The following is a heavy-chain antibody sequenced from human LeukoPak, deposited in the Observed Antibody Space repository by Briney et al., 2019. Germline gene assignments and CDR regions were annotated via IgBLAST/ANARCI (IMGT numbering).Heavy chain of an antibody. D-gene: IGHD2-2*01. V-gene: IGHV1-58*02. Sequence: SVKVSCKASGFTFTRSAMQWVRQARGQRLEWMGWIVVGSDERNYAQKFQERVTITRDMSTSTVYMELSSLRSEDTAVYYCAADSDCSSRSCYPYNFDYWGQGTLVTVSS. CDR3: AADSDCSSRSCYPYNFDY. J-gene: IGHJ4*02. CDR2: IVVGSDER. CDR1: GFTFTRSA.